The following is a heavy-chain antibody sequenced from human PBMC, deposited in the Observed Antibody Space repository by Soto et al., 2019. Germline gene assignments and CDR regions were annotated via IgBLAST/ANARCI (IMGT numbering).Heavy chain of an antibody. J-gene: IGHJ4*02. CDR2: INADNGNT. V-gene: IGHV1-3*01. CDR1: GYTFSGSV. D-gene: IGHD4-17*01. Sequence: QVQLVQSGAEVKKPGASVKVSCKASGYTFSGSVMHWVRQAPGQGLEWMGWINADNGNTKYSQKFQGRVTMTWDRSASTDYRELRSLRSEDTAIYYGASEVDATTATSLDYWGQGPLVTVSS. CDR3: ASEVDATTATSLDY.